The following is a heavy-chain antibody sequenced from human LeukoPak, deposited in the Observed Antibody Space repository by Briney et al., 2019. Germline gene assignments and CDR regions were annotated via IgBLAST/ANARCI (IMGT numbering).Heavy chain of an antibody. CDR2: INPHSGGT. CDR1: GYTFTDYF. V-gene: IGHV1-2*02. J-gene: IGHJ4*02. Sequence: ASVKVSCKASGYTFTDYFIHWVRQAPGQGLEWMGWINPHSGGTKSAQRFQGRVTMTRDTSISTAYMELSRLRSDDTAVYYCAREGCSSTSCYPKPFDYWGQGTLVTVSS. D-gene: IGHD2-2*01. CDR3: AREGCSSTSCYPKPFDY.